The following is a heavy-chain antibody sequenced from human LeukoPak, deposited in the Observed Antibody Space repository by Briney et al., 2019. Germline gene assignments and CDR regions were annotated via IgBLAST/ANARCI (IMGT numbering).Heavy chain of an antibody. Sequence: PLETLSLTCAVYGGSFSGYYWSWIRQPPGKGLEWIGEINHSGSTNYNPSLKSRVTISVDTSKNQFSLKLSSVTAADTAVYYCARGRFLEWLLDWGQGTLVTVSS. V-gene: IGHV4-34*01. CDR2: INHSGST. D-gene: IGHD3-3*01. J-gene: IGHJ4*02. CDR3: ARGRFLEWLLD. CDR1: GGSFSGYY.